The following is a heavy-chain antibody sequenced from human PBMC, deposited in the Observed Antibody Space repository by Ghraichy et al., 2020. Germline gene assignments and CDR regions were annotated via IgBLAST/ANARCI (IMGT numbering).Heavy chain of an antibody. D-gene: IGHD6-13*01. Sequence: GGSLRLSCAASGFTFSSYAMHWVRQAPGKGLEWVAVISYDGRNKYYADSVKGRFTISRDNSKNTLYLQMNSLRAEDTAVYYCARGPPLAAAGLYYYYYYGMDVWSQGTTVTVSS. CDR2: ISYDGRNK. V-gene: IGHV3-30*04. CDR1: GFTFSSYA. J-gene: IGHJ6*02. CDR3: ARGPPLAAAGLYYYYYYGMDV.